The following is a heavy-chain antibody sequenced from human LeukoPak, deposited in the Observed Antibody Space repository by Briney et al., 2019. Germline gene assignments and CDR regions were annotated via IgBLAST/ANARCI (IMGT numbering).Heavy chain of an antibody. D-gene: IGHD3-10*01. V-gene: IGHV3-49*04. Sequence: GGSLRLSCTASGFTFGDYAMSWVRQAPGKGLEWVGFIRSKAYGGTTEYAASVKGRFTISRDDSKSIAYLQMNSLKTEDTAVYYCTRNSGGPDYWGQGTLVTVSS. J-gene: IGHJ4*02. CDR1: GFTFGDYA. CDR3: TRNSGGPDY. CDR2: IRSKAYGGTT.